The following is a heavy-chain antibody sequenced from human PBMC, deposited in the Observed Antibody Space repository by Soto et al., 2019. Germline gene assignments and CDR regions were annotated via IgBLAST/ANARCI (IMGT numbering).Heavy chain of an antibody. J-gene: IGHJ5*02. CDR1: GGSISSYY. CDR3: ARKVLRYFDPTSRNDNWFDP. Sequence: NPSETLSLTCTVSGGSISSYYWSWIRQPPGKGLEWIGYIYYSGSTNYNPSLKSRVTISVDTSKNQFSLKLSSVTAADTAVYYCARKVLRYFDPTSRNDNWFDPWGQGTLVTVSS. V-gene: IGHV4-59*08. CDR2: IYYSGST. D-gene: IGHD3-9*01.